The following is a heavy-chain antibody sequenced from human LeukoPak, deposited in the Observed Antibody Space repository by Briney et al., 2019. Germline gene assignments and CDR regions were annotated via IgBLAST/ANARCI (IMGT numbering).Heavy chain of an antibody. CDR2: ISSSGSTI. CDR1: GFTFSDYY. CDR3: ARENYYYDSSGYYYIYYMDV. Sequence: GGSLRLSCAASGFTFSDYYMSWIRQAPGKGLERVSYISSSGSTIYYADSVKGRFTISRDNAKNSLYLQMNSLRAEDTAVYYCARENYYYDSSGYYYIYYMDVWGKGTTVTVSS. V-gene: IGHV3-11*01. D-gene: IGHD3-22*01. J-gene: IGHJ6*03.